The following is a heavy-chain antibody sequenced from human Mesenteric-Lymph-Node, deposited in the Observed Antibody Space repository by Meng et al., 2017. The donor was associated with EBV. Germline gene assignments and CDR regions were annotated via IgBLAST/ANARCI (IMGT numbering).Heavy chain of an antibody. CDR1: GGLISSGGYS. CDR2: MYHCGSN. Sequence: PLQQHGPGLRMPSPPLSLPCAVSGGLISSGGYSLSWIRQQPGKGVEWIGYMYHCGSNYYNPSPKSRVTILVDRSKNQFSLKLSSVTAADTAVYYCARCIAAAGTSWFDPWGQGTLVTVSS. J-gene: IGHJ5*02. V-gene: IGHV4-30-2*01. D-gene: IGHD6-13*01. CDR3: ARCIAAAGTSWFDP.